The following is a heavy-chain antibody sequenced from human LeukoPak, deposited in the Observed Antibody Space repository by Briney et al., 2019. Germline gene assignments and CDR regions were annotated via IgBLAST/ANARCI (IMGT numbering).Heavy chain of an antibody. D-gene: IGHD2-15*01. CDR3: ARVEIRAAFDF. J-gene: IGHJ4*02. Sequence: PGGSLRLSCTASGFAFSRSWMAWIRQAPGKGLEWVTNIEPDAKNKYYVDIVKGRFTVSRDNTKNTVSLQMNSLRIEDTAVYYCARVEIRAAFDFWGQGVLVTVSS. CDR1: GFAFSRSW. CDR2: IEPDAKNK. V-gene: IGHV3-7*01.